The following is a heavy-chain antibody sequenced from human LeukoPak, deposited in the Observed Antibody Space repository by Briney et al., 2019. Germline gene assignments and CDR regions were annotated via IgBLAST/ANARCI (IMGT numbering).Heavy chain of an antibody. CDR1: GGSFSGYY. Sequence: PSETLSLTCAVNGGSFSGYYWSWIRQPPGKGLEWIGEINHSGSTNYNPSLKSRVTISVDTSKNQFSLKLSSVTAADTAVYYCARPTRGYSYGHRSYFDYWGQGTLVTVSS. V-gene: IGHV4-34*01. CDR2: INHSGST. CDR3: ARPTRGYSYGHRSYFDY. D-gene: IGHD5-18*01. J-gene: IGHJ4*02.